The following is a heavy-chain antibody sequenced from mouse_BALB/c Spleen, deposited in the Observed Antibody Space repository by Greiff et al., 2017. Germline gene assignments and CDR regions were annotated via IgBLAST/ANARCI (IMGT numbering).Heavy chain of an antibody. CDR1: GFSLTSYG. V-gene: IGHV2-9*02. Sequence: QVQLKESGPGLVAPSQSLSITCNVSGFSLTSYGVHWVRQPPGKGLEWLGVIWAGGSTNYNSALMSRLSISKDNSKSQVFLKMNSLQTDDTAMYYCARITSFAYWGQGTLVTVSA. J-gene: IGHJ3*01. D-gene: IGHD2-4*01. CDR2: IWAGGST. CDR3: ARITSFAY.